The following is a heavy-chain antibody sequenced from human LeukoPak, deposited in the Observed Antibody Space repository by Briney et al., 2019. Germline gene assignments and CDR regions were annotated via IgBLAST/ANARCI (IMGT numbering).Heavy chain of an antibody. CDR1: GYTFSSYY. CDR2: INTCGGST. CDR3: ARDRDVDTAMGTAFDY. J-gene: IGHJ4*02. Sequence: ASEKLSCKASGYTFSSYYLHWGRQPPAQGLERMGIINTCGGSTSYAQTFQGRVTMTRDTSTSTVYMKLSCLRSEDTAVYYCARDRDVDTAMGTAFDYWGQGTLVTVSS. D-gene: IGHD5-18*01. V-gene: IGHV1-46*01.